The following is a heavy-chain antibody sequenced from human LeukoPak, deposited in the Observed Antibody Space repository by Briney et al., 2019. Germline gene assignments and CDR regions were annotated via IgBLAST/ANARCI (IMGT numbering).Heavy chain of an antibody. J-gene: IGHJ4*02. V-gene: IGHV3-23*01. CDR2: ISGGGGST. CDR1: GFTFSSYA. D-gene: IGHD7-27*01. CDR3: ALANWGSPIDY. Sequence: GGSLRLSCAASGFTFSSYAMSWVRQAPGKGLEWVSGISGGGGSTYYADSVKGRFTISRDNSRNTLYLQMNSLRGEVTAVYYCALANWGSPIDYWGQGTLVTVSS.